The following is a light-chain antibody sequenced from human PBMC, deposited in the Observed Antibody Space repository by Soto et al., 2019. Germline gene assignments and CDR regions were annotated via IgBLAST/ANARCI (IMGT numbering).Light chain of an antibody. V-gene: IGKV3-20*01. CDR1: QSVSSSY. J-gene: IGKJ1*01. Sequence: EIVLTQSPGPLSLSPGARATLSCRASQSVSSSYLAWYQQKPGQAPRLLLYGASSRATGIPDRFSGSGSGTACTVTISRLQPEDFAVYFCQQYGSSPWTFGQVLKLETK. CDR2: GAS. CDR3: QQYGSSPWT.